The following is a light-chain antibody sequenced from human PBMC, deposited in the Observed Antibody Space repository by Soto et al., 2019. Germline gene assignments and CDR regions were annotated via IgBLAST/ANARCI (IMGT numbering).Light chain of an antibody. J-gene: IGKJ4*01. CDR3: QQAIHFPLA. Sequence: DIQMTQSPSSVSASVGDSVTITCRASQGIDNWLAWYQQKPGMAPKLLISAASNLQSGVPTRFSGSGSGTDFTLTINRLQPEDFATYFCQQAIHFPLAFGGGTKVEI. CDR2: AAS. V-gene: IGKV1-12*01. CDR1: QGIDNW.